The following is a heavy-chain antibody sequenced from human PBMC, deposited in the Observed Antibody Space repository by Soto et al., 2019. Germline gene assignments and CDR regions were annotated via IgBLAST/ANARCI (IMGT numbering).Heavy chain of an antibody. Sequence: QVQLVQSGAEVKKPGSSVKVSCKASGGTFSSYAISWVRQAPGQGLEWMGGIIPIFGTANYAQKFQGRVTITADESTSTAYMELRSLRSEDTAVYYCASHGLRAARRDYYYSGMDVWGQGTTVTVSS. CDR1: GGTFSSYA. CDR2: IIPIFGTA. D-gene: IGHD6-6*01. J-gene: IGHJ6*02. CDR3: ASHGLRAARRDYYYSGMDV. V-gene: IGHV1-69*12.